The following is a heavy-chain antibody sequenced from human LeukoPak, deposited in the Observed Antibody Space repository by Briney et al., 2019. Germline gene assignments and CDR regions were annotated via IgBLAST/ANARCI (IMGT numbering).Heavy chain of an antibody. D-gene: IGHD6-6*01. V-gene: IGHV3-23*01. CDR3: AGIGAARQFDY. CDR1: GLTFRKYA. J-gene: IGHJ4*02. CDR2: MGGDGSGT. Sequence: PGGSLRLSCVASGLTFRKYAMSWVRQAPGKGLEWKSAMGGDGSGTNHADSVKGRFTISRDNSKNTLYLQMSSLRGEDTAVYYCAGIGAARQFDYWGQGTLVTVSS.